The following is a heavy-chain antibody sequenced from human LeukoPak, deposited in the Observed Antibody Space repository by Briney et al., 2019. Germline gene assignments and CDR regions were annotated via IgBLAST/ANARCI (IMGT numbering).Heavy chain of an antibody. CDR3: ARGDRKQQLANYYYYGMDV. CDR1: GGSFSGYY. Sequence: SETLSLTCAVYGGSFSGYYWSWIRQPPGEGLEWIGEINHSGSTNYNPSLKGRVTISVDTSKNQFSLKLSSVTAADTAVYYCARGDRKQQLANYYYYGMDVWGQGTTVTVSS. CDR2: INHSGST. J-gene: IGHJ6*02. V-gene: IGHV4-34*01. D-gene: IGHD6-13*01.